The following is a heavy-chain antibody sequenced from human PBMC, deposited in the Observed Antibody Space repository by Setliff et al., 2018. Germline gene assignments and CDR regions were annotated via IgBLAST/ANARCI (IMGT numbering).Heavy chain of an antibody. Sequence: PGGSLRLSCAASGFTFSSYAMSWVRQAPGKGLEWVSAISGSGGSTYYADSVKGRFTISRDNSKNTLYLQMNSLRAEDTAVYYCAKDSRYCSGGSCSNYYYYSMDVWGQGTTVTVS. CDR3: AKDSRYCSGGSCSNYYYYSMDV. V-gene: IGHV3-23*01. J-gene: IGHJ6*02. CDR2: ISGSGGST. D-gene: IGHD2-15*01. CDR1: GFTFSSYA.